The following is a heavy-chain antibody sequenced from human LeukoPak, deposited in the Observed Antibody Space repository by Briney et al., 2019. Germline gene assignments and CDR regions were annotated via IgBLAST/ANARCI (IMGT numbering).Heavy chain of an antibody. D-gene: IGHD3-10*01. Sequence: GGSQRLSCAASGFTLSSDAMSWVRQAPRKGLEWVSGISGSGSSTYYADSVKGRFTISRDNSKNTLYLQMNGLRADDTALYYCAKVFHYGSGSYGSFENWGQGTLVTVSS. J-gene: IGHJ4*02. CDR1: GFTLSSDA. CDR2: ISGSGSST. CDR3: AKVFHYGSGSYGSFEN. V-gene: IGHV3-23*01.